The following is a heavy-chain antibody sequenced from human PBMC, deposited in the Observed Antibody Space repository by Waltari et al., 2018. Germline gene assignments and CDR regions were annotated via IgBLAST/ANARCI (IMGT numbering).Heavy chain of an antibody. CDR3: AAPHSTSWYVSDY. D-gene: IGHD2-2*01. CDR1: GLSFSTYW. J-gene: IGHJ4*02. V-gene: IGHV3-74*01. Sequence: EVQLVESGGGLVQPGGSLRLSCEASGLSFSTYWMHWVRQGPGKGLAWVSRINGDESTTNYADSVKGRFTISRDNAKNTLYLQMNSLRAEDTAVYYCAAPHSTSWYVSDYWGQGALVTVSS. CDR2: INGDESTT.